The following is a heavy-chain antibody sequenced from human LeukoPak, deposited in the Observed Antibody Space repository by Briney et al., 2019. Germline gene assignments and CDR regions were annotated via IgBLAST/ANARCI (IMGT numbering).Heavy chain of an antibody. CDR1: GFTFSSYS. V-gene: IGHV3-48*01. Sequence: GSLRLSCAASGFTFSSYSMNWVRQAPGKGLEWVSYISSSSSTIYYADSVKGRFTISRDNAKNSLYLQMNSLRAEDTAVYYCARDLSDRRRALGYWGQGTLVTVSS. J-gene: IGHJ4*02. CDR3: ARDLSDRRRALGY. D-gene: IGHD2/OR15-2a*01. CDR2: ISSSSSTI.